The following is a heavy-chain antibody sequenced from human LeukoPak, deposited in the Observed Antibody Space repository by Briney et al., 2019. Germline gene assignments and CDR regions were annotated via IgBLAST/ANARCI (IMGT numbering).Heavy chain of an antibody. D-gene: IGHD6-6*01. CDR1: GASISRHY. J-gene: IGHJ4*02. V-gene: IGHV4-4*09. CDR2: IYTSGST. CDR3: ARMYSSSSWWDY. Sequence: SQTLSLTCPVAGASISRHYWSWIRQPPGKGLGWSGYIYTSGSTNYNPSLKSRVIISADTSKNQFSLKLSSVTAADTAVYYCARMYSSSSWWDYWGQGTLVTVSS.